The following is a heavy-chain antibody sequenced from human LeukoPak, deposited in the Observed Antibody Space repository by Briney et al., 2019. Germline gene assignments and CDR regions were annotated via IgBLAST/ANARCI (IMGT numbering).Heavy chain of an antibody. Sequence: GGSLRLPCAASGFTFSSYEMNWVREAPGEGLEWVSYIGSSGITIYCQDSVKGRFAISRDNAKNSLYLQMNSLRAEDTAVYYCARDGSAGSGYFDNWGQGTLVTVSS. D-gene: IGHD3-22*01. CDR2: IGSSGITI. CDR3: ARDGSAGSGYFDN. J-gene: IGHJ5*02. V-gene: IGHV3-48*03. CDR1: GFTFSSYE.